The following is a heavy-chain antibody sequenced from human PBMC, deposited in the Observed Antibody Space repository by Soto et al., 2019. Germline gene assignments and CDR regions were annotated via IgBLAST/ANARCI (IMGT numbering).Heavy chain of an antibody. CDR3: VRYGVAATY. Sequence: ASVKVSCKSSGYTFTTYNINWVRQATGQGLEWMGWMNPNSGTTGYAQKFQDRITLTRDISTTTAYMKLSSLRSDDTAVYFCVRYGVAATYWGQGTQVTVSS. CDR2: MNPNSGTT. D-gene: IGHD3-10*01. V-gene: IGHV1-8*01. J-gene: IGHJ4*02. CDR1: GYTFTTYN.